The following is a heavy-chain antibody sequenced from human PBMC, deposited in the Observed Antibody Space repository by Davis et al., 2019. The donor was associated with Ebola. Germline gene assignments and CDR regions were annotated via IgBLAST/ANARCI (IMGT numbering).Heavy chain of an antibody. D-gene: IGHD4-17*01. Sequence: GESLKISCAASGFTFSSYWMHWVRQAPGKGLVWVSRINSDGSSTSYADSVKGRFTISRDNAKNTLYLQMNSLRAEDTAVYYCARDRPSYGDYVYCYGMDVWGQGTTVTVSS. CDR1: GFTFSSYW. CDR2: INSDGSST. CDR3: ARDRPSYGDYVYCYGMDV. J-gene: IGHJ6*02. V-gene: IGHV3-74*01.